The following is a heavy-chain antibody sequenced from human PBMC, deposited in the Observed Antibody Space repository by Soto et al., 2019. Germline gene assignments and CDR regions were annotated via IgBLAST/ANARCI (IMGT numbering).Heavy chain of an antibody. CDR2: IYYSGST. V-gene: IGHV4-59*01. D-gene: IGHD5-18*01. CDR3: ARSISSYGGKHFDY. J-gene: IGHJ4*02. Sequence: PSETLSLTCTVSGGSISSYYWSWIRQPPGKGLEWIGYIYYSGSTNYNPSLKSRVTISVDTSKNQLYLKLSSVTAADTAVYYCARSISSYGGKHFDYWGQGTLVTVSS. CDR1: GGSISSYY.